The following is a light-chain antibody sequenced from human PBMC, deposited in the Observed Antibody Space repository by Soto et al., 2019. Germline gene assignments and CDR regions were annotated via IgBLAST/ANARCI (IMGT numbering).Light chain of an antibody. J-gene: IGLJ1*01. V-gene: IGLV2-11*01. CDR3: NSYAGSYTLYV. Sequence: QSALTQPRSVSGSPGQSVAISCAGTSSDVGGYNYVSWYQQHPGKAPKLMIYDVTKRPSGVPDRFSGSKSGNTASLTISGLHAEDEADYYCNSYAGSYTLYVFGTGTKLTVL. CDR2: DVT. CDR1: SSDVGGYNY.